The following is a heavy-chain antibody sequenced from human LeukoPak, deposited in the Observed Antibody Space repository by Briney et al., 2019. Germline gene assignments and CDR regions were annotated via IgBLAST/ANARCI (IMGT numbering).Heavy chain of an antibody. CDR2: ISYDGSNK. J-gene: IGHJ4*02. D-gene: IGHD5-18*01. CDR1: GFTFSSYG. V-gene: IGHV3-30*18. Sequence: PGRSLRLPCAASGFTFSSYGMHWVRQAPGKGLEWVAVISYDGSNKYYADSVKGRFTISRDNSKNTLYLQMNSLRAEDTAVYYCANVDTAMVYLNWGQGTLVTVSS. CDR3: ANVDTAMVYLN.